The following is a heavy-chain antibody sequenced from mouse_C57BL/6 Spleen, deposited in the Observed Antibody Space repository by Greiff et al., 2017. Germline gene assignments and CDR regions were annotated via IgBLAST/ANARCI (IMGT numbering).Heavy chain of an antibody. V-gene: IGHV1-81*01. CDR1: GYTFTSYG. J-gene: IGHJ4*01. D-gene: IGHD1-1*01. CDR3: ARNYGSSRYYAMDY. Sequence: VKLVESGAELARPGASVKLSCKASGYTFTSYGISWVKQRTGQGLEWIGEIYPRSGNTYYNEKFKGKATLTADKSSSTAYMELRSLTSEDSAVYFCARNYGSSRYYAMDYWGQGTSVTVSS. CDR2: IYPRSGNT.